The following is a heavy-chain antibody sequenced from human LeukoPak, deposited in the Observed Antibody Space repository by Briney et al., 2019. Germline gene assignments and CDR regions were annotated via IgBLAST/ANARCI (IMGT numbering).Heavy chain of an antibody. CDR2: FDPEDGET. D-gene: IGHD3-9*01. CDR1: GYTLTELS. CDR3: AAGHSYDIFWAYYYYYGMDV. V-gene: IGHV1-24*01. Sequence: ASVKVSCKVSGYTLTELSMHWVRQAPGKGLEWMGCFDPEDGETIYAQKFQGRVTMTEDTSTDTAYMELSSLRSEDTAVYYCAAGHSYDIFWAYYYYYGMDVWGQGTPVTVSS. J-gene: IGHJ6*02.